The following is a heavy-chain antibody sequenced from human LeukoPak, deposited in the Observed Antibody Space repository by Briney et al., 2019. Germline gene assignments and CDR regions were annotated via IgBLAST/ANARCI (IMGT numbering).Heavy chain of an antibody. CDR3: ATMVRGVDDAFDI. CDR2: FDPEDGET. D-gene: IGHD3-10*01. Sequence: GASVKVSCKVSGYTLTELSMHWVRQAPGKGPEWMGGFDPEDGETIYAQKFQGRVTMTEDTSTDTAYMELSSLRSEDTAVYYCATMVRGVDDAFDIWGQGTMVTVSS. CDR1: GYTLTELS. J-gene: IGHJ3*02. V-gene: IGHV1-24*01.